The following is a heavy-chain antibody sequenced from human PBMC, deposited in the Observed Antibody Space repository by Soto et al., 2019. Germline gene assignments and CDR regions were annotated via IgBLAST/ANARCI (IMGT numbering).Heavy chain of an antibody. CDR1: GFTFTSHA. J-gene: IGHJ4*02. D-gene: IGHD2-21*01. CDR2: ISYDGSSK. CDR3: ARDRLAEVVIGTRFGFDY. V-gene: IGHV3-30-3*01. Sequence: SGGSLRLSCAVSGFTFTSHAIHWVRQAPGKGLEWMALISYDGSSKYYADSVKGRFTISRDNSKNTLYLQMNSLRVEDTALYYCARDRLAEVVIGTRFGFDYWGQGTLVTVSS.